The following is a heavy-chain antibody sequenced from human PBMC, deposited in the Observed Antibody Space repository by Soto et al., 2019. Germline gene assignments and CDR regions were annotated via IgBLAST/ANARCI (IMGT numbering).Heavy chain of an antibody. D-gene: IGHD6-13*01. V-gene: IGHV2-70*20. CDR1: GFSLSTSGVV. J-gene: IGHJ4*02. CDR2: IYWNDDK. Sequence: SGPTLVNPTQTLTLTCTFSGFSLSTSGVVVGWVRQPPGKALEWLGFIYWNDDKYYSTSLKTRLTISKDTSKNQVVLTMTNMDPVDTATYYCARETAAGHDYWGQGTLVTVS. CDR3: ARETAAGHDY.